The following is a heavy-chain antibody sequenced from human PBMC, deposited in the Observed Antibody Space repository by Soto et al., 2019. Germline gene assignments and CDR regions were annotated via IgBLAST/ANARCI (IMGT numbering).Heavy chain of an antibody. CDR2: ISGSGGST. CDR3: AKWGYCSGGSCPTLGGYYGMDV. D-gene: IGHD2-15*01. CDR1: GFTFSSYA. Sequence: GGSLRLSCAASGFTFSSYAMSWVRQAPGKGLEWVSAISGSGGSTYYADSVKGRFTISRDNSKNTLYLQMNSLRAEDTAVYYCAKWGYCSGGSCPTLGGYYGMDVWGQGTTVTVSS. V-gene: IGHV3-23*01. J-gene: IGHJ6*02.